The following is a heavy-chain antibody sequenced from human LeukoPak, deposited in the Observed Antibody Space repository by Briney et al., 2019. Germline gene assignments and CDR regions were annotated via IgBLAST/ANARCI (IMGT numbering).Heavy chain of an antibody. CDR1: GYTFTGYY. CDR2: INPNSGGT. Sequence: ASVKVSCKASGYTFTGYYMHWVRQAPGQGLEWMGWINPNSGGTNYAQKFQGRVTMARDTSISTAYMELSRLRSDDTAVYYCARASLENCSGGSCYSDFDYWGQGTLVTVSS. J-gene: IGHJ4*02. D-gene: IGHD2-15*01. CDR3: ARASLENCSGGSCYSDFDY. V-gene: IGHV1-2*02.